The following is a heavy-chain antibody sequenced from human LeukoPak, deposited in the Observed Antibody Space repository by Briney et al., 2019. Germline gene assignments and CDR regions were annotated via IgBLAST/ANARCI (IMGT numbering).Heavy chain of an antibody. D-gene: IGHD3-9*01. CDR1: GYTFTSYA. V-gene: IGHV7-4-1*02. Sequence: ASVKVSCKASGYTFTSYAMNWVRQAPGQGLEWMGWINTSTGNPTYAQGFTGRFVFSLDTSVSTAYLQISSLKAEDTAVYYCARDTVLRYFDWLSTTSGAFDIWGQGTMVTVSS. J-gene: IGHJ3*02. CDR2: INTSTGNP. CDR3: ARDTVLRYFDWLSTTSGAFDI.